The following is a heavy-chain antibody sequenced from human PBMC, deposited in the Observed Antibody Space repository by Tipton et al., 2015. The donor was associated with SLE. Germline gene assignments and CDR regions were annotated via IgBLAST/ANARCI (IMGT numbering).Heavy chain of an antibody. Sequence: TLSLTCSVSGVSIGSHSWSWIRQPPGKVLEWIGDIYDCGTTNYNPSLKSRVTISVDTSKNQFSLKLSSLTAADTAVYYCARVYSSSHPDVCGKGTTVILSS. V-gene: IGHV4-59*11. D-gene: IGHD6-13*01. CDR2: IYDCGTT. CDR3: ARVYSSSHPDV. CDR1: GVSIGSHS. J-gene: IGHJ6*03.